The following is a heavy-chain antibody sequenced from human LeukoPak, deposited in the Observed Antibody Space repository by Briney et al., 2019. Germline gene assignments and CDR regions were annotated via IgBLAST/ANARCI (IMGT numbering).Heavy chain of an antibody. CDR2: ISSSGSTI. CDR1: GFTFSDYY. D-gene: IGHD3-3*01. Sequence: GGSLRLSCAASGFTFSDYYMSWIRQAPGKGLEWVSYISSSGSTIYYADSVKGRFTISRDNAKNSLYLQMNSLRAEDTAVYYCARDLRDFWSGRQGYYYYYMDVWGKGTTVTVSS. V-gene: IGHV3-11*04. CDR3: ARDLRDFWSGRQGYYYYYMDV. J-gene: IGHJ6*03.